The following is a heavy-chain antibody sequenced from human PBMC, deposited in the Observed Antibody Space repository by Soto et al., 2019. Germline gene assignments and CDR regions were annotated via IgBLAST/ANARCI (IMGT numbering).Heavy chain of an antibody. V-gene: IGHV5-51*01. D-gene: IGHD3-10*01. Sequence: GESLKISCKGSGYSFTGYWIGWVRQMPGKGLEWMGIIYPGDSDTRYSPSFQGQVTISADKSISTAYLQWSSLKASDTAMYYCARRYYYGSGSQYYFDYWGQGTLVTVSS. CDR1: GYSFTGYW. CDR3: ARRYYYGSGSQYYFDY. CDR2: IYPGDSDT. J-gene: IGHJ4*02.